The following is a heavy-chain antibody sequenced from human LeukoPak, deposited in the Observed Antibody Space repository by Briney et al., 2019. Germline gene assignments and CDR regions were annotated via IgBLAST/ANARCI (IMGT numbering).Heavy chain of an antibody. CDR1: GFTFSSYA. CDR3: AKEHSSGWSRNAFDI. CDR2: ISGSGDFA. Sequence: GGSLRLSCAASGFTFSSYAMSWVRQAPGKGLEWVSAISGSGDFAYYADSVKGRFTISRDNSKNTLYLQMSSLRAEDTAVYYCAKEHSSGWSRNAFDIWGQGTMVTVSS. D-gene: IGHD6-19*01. J-gene: IGHJ3*02. V-gene: IGHV3-23*01.